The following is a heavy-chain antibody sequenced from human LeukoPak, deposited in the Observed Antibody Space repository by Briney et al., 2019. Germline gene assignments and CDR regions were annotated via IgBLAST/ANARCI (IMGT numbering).Heavy chain of an antibody. CDR2: ISWNSGSI. J-gene: IGHJ4*02. CDR3: AKDPIYYDSSGYLN. CDR1: GFTFDDYA. Sequence: GGSLRLSCAASGFTFDDYAMDWVRQAPGKGLEWVSCISWNSGSIGYADSVKGRFTISRDNAKNSLYLQMNSLRAEDTALYYCAKDPIYYDSSGYLNWGQGTLVTVSS. D-gene: IGHD3-22*01. V-gene: IGHV3-9*01.